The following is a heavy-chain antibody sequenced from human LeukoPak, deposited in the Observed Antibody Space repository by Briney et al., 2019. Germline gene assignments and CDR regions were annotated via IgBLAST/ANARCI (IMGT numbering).Heavy chain of an antibody. D-gene: IGHD3-9*01. J-gene: IGHJ4*02. CDR3: ADLGYYDILTGYYGY. CDR1: GGSISSGDYY. Sequence: PSETLSLTCTVSGGSISSGDYYWSWIRQPPGKGLEWIGSIYYSGSTYYNPSLKSRVTISVDTSKNQFSLKLSSVTAADTAVYYCADLGYYDILTGYYGYWGQGTLVTVSS. CDR2: IYYSGST. V-gene: IGHV4-39*01.